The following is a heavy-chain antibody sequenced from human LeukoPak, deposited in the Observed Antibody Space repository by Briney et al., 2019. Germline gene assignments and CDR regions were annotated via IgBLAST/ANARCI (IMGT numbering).Heavy chain of an antibody. D-gene: IGHD3-22*01. CDR1: GFSLSTSGMC. CDR3: ARIGYYDSSGYYYDHFDY. V-gene: IGHV2-70*11. CDR2: IDWDDDK. Sequence: ESGPALVKPTQTLTLTCTFSGFSLSTSGMCVSWIRHPPGKALEWLARIDWDDDKYYSTSLKTRLTISKDTSKNQVVFTMTNMDPVDTATYYCARIGYYDSSGYYYDHFDYWGQGTLVTVSS. J-gene: IGHJ4*02.